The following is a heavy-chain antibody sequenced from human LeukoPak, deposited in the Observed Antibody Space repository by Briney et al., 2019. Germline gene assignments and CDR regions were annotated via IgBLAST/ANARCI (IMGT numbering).Heavy chain of an antibody. J-gene: IGHJ4*02. CDR2: IIPILGIA. V-gene: IGHV1-69*04. CDR3: ARDIGGSGSYRDY. CDR1: GGTFSSYT. D-gene: IGHD3-10*01. Sequence: ASVKVSCKVSGGTFSSYTISWVRQAPGQGLEWMGRIIPILGIANYAQKFQGRVTITADKSTSTAYMELSSLRSEDTAVYYCARDIGGSGSYRDYWGQGTLVTVSS.